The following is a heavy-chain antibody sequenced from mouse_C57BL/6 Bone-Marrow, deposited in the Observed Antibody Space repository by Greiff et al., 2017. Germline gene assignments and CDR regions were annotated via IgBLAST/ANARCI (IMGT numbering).Heavy chain of an antibody. Sequence: VKLQEPGGGLVQPKGSLKLSCAASGFTFTTYAMHWVRQAPGQGLEWVARISSKSSNYATYYADSVKDRFTISRDDSQSMLYLLMNNLKSEDTAMYCCLREGWLRGAYWGQVTLVTVSA. CDR3: LREGWLRGAY. CDR2: ISSKSSNYAT. D-gene: IGHD2-2*01. CDR1: GFTFTTYA. J-gene: IGHJ3*01. V-gene: IGHV10-3*01.